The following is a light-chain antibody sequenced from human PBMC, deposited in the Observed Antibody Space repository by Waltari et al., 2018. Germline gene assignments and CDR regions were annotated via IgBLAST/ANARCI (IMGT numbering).Light chain of an antibody. CDR3: QAWDSGSYVV. CDR1: NLESKF. V-gene: IGLV3-1*01. Sequence: SYDLTQPPALSVSPGETATITCSGENLESKFVYWYQQKAGQSPVLVVFQDTKRPSGLPGRFSGSNSGRKATLIISGRQAMDEADYYCQAWDSGSYVVFGGGTKLTVL. J-gene: IGLJ2*01. CDR2: QDT.